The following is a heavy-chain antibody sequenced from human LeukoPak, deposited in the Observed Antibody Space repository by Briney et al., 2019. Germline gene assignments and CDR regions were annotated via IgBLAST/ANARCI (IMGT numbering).Heavy chain of an antibody. V-gene: IGHV3-21*01. CDR1: GFTFSAYS. CDR3: ARRGSYEFDF. Sequence: PGGSLRLSCAASGFTFSAYSMNWVRQAPGKGLEWVSSITSRSVYIYYADSVKGRFTISRDDATNLQYLQMNSLTAEDTAVYYCARRGSYEFDFWGQGTLVTVSS. CDR2: ITSRSVYI. D-gene: IGHD1-26*01. J-gene: IGHJ4*02.